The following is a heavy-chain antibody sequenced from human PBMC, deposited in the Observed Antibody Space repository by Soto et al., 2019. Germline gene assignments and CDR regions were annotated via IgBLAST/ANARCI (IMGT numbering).Heavy chain of an antibody. CDR2: IWYDGSNK. V-gene: IGHV3-33*01. CDR1: GVTFCSYR. Sequence: LRRSDEACGVTFCSYRLHWVRQAPGKGLEWVAVIWYDGSNKYYADSVKGRFTISRDNSKNTLYLQMNSLRAEDTAVYYCARGTVHFDYWGQGTLVTVSS. CDR3: ARGTVHFDY. J-gene: IGHJ4*02. D-gene: IGHD1-1*01.